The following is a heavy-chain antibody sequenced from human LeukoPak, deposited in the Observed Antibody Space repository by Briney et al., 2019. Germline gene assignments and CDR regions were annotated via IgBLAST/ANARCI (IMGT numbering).Heavy chain of an antibody. CDR3: ARDFDGSGSYSRYYYGMDV. CDR1: GFTFSSSA. CDR2: IWYDGSNK. J-gene: IGHJ6*04. D-gene: IGHD3-10*01. Sequence: GGSLRLSCAASGFTFSSSAMHWVRQAPGKGLEWVAVIWYDGSNKYYADSVKGRFTISRDNSKNTLYLQMNSLRAEDTAVYYCARDFDGSGSYSRYYYGMDVWGKGTTVTVSS. V-gene: IGHV3-33*08.